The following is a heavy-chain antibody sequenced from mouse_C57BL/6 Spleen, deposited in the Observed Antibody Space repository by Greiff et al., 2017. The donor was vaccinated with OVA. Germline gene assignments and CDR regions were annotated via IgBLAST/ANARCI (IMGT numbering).Heavy chain of an antibody. J-gene: IGHJ2*01. CDR2: IDPSDSET. CDR1: GYTFTSYW. Sequence: QVQLQQPGAELVRPGSSVKLSCKASGYTFTSYWMHWVKQRPIQGLEWIGNIDPSDSETHYNQKFKDKATLTVDKSSSTAYMQLSSLTSEDSAVYYCARERGNYVDYFDYWGQGTTLTVSS. V-gene: IGHV1-52*01. D-gene: IGHD2-1*01. CDR3: ARERGNYVDYFDY.